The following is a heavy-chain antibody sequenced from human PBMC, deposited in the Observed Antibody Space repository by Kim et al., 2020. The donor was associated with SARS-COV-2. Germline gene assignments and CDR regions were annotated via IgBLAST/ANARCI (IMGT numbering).Heavy chain of an antibody. J-gene: IGHJ6*02. CDR1: GFTFSSYG. CDR3: ARDEAYYYYGMDV. CDR2: IRSSSGTI. Sequence: GGSLRLSCAASGFTFSSYGMNWVRQAPGKGLEWVSDIRSSSGTIYYADSVKGRFTISRDNAKNSLYLQMNSLRDEDTAVYYCARDEAYYYYGMDVWGQGTTVTVSS. V-gene: IGHV3-48*02.